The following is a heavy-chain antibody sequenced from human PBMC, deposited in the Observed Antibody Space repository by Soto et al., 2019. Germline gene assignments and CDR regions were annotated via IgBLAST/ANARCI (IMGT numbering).Heavy chain of an antibody. CDR2: ISSSGGTT. J-gene: IGHJ3*02. D-gene: IGHD6-19*01. CDR3: AREVAVAGTDAFDI. Sequence: PGGSLRLSCAVSGFSFGDYAMNWVRQAPGKGLEWVSYISSSGGTTYYADSVKGRFTISRDNAKNSLYLQMNSLRAEDTAVYYCAREVAVAGTDAFDIWGQGTMVTVSS. CDR1: GFSFGDYA. V-gene: IGHV3-11*01.